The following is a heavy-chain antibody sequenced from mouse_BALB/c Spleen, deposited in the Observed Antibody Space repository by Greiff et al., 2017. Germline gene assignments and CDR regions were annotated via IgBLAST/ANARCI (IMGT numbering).Heavy chain of an antibody. J-gene: IGHJ4*01. CDR2: IDPANGNT. CDR3: ARALLRPYYAMDY. V-gene: IGHV14-3*02. D-gene: IGHD1-2*01. Sequence: VQLQQSGAELVKPGASVKLSCTASGFNIKDTYMHWVKQRPEQGLEWIGRIDPANGNTKYDPKFQGKATITADTSSNTAYLQLSSLTSEDTAVYYCARALLRPYYAMDYWGQGTSVTVSS. CDR1: GFNIKDTY.